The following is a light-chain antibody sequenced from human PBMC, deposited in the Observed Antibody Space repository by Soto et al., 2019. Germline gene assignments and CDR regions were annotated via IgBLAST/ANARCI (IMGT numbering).Light chain of an antibody. J-gene: IGLJ1*01. V-gene: IGLV2-11*01. CDR1: SSDVGGYDF. Sequence: QSALTQPRSVSGSPGQSGTISCTGTSSDVGGYDFVSWHQHHPGKAPKVIMYDVNKRPSGVPDRFSGSKSGNTASLTISGLQDEDEADYYCSSSVAPYTYVFGTGTTVTVL. CDR2: DVN. CDR3: SSSVAPYTYV.